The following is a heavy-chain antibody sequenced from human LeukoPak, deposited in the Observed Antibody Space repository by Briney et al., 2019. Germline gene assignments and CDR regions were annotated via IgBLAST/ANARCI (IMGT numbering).Heavy chain of an antibody. D-gene: IGHD1-26*01. CDR1: GGSISSGSYY. V-gene: IGHV4-61*02. CDR3: ARGRYSGTYSLDH. Sequence: SQTLSLTCTVSGGSISSGSYYWGWIRQPAGKGLEWIGRIYTSGSTNCNPSLKSRVTMSVDTSKNQFSLKLSSVTAADTAVYYCARGRYSGTYSLDHWGQGTLVTVSS. CDR2: IYTSGST. J-gene: IGHJ4*02.